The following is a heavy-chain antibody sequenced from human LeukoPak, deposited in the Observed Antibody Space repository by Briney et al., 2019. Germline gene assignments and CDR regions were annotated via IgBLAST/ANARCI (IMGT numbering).Heavy chain of an antibody. CDR2: IYYSGST. D-gene: IGHD4-17*01. Sequence: SETLSLTCTVSGGSISSYYWSWIRQPPGKGLEWIGYIYYSGSTNYNPSLKSRVTISVDTSKNQFSLKLSSVTAADTAVYYCARHVRGNYGDKTGGYDFDYWGQGTLVTVSS. V-gene: IGHV4-59*08. CDR3: ARHVRGNYGDKTGGYDFDY. CDR1: GGSISSYY. J-gene: IGHJ4*02.